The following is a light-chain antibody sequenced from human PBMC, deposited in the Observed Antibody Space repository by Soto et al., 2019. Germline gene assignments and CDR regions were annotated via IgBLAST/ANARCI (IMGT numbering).Light chain of an antibody. Sequence: EVVVTQSPATLSVSPGKGATLSCRASHAICDTLAWYHHKPGQTPSLLIYDTSDRATGVPARFSGSRSGPDFTLTINSLQSEDFAIYYCQRCNNWPRTFGQGTKVDIK. V-gene: IGKV3D-15*01. CDR2: DTS. CDR3: QRCNNWPRT. J-gene: IGKJ1*01. CDR1: HAICDT.